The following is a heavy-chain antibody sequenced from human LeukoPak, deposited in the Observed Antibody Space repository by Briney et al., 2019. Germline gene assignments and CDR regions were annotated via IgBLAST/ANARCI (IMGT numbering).Heavy chain of an antibody. D-gene: IGHD3-9*01. CDR3: ATSYYDILTGYRPLAY. J-gene: IGHJ4*02. CDR1: GYTFTSYD. V-gene: IGHV1-24*01. CDR2: FDPENGET. Sequence: ASVKVSCKASGYTFTSYDINWVRQAPGKGLEWMGGFDPENGETIYAQKFQGRVTMTEDTSTDTAYVELSSLRSEDTAVYYCATSYYDILTGYRPLAYWGQGTLVTVSS.